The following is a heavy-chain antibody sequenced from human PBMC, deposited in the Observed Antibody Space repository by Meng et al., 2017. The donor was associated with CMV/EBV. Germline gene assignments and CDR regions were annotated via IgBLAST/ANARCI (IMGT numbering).Heavy chain of an antibody. Sequence: ASVKVSCKASGYTFTSYCISWVRQPPGQGLEWMGWISAYNGNTNYAQKLQGRVTMTTDTSTSTAYMELRSLRSDDTAVYYCARDPDYYGSWSYYNANWFDPWGQGTLVTVSS. CDR3: ARDPDYYGSWSYYNANWFDP. CDR2: ISAYNGNT. D-gene: IGHD3-10*01. V-gene: IGHV1-18*01. J-gene: IGHJ5*02. CDR1: GYTFTSYC.